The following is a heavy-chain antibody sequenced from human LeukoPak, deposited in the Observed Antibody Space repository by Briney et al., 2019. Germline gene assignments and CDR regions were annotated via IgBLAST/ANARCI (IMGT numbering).Heavy chain of an antibody. V-gene: IGHV4-4*07. D-gene: IGHD6-13*01. Sequence: SETLSLTCTVSGGSISSYYWSWIRQPAGKGLEWIGRIYTSGSTNYNPPLKSRVTMSVDTSKNQFSLKLTSVTAADTAMYYCARRNSGSWYFDLWGRGTLVTVSS. CDR3: ARRNSGSWYFDL. CDR2: IYTSGST. CDR1: GGSISSYY. J-gene: IGHJ2*01.